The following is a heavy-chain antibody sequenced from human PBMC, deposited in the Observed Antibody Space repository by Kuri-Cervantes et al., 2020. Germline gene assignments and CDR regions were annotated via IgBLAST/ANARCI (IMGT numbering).Heavy chain of an antibody. V-gene: IGHV3-30-3*01. Sequence: GGSLRLSCAASGFTLSSYAMHWVRQAPGKGLEWVAVISYDGSNKYYADSVKGRFTISRDNSENVMYLQMNSRRAEDTAVYYCARDNVVTYYDFWSGYPASYYYLYGMDDWGQGTTVTVSS. CDR2: ISYDGSNK. J-gene: IGHJ6*02. CDR3: ARDNVVTYYDFWSGYPASYYYLYGMDD. CDR1: GFTLSSYA. D-gene: IGHD3-3*01.